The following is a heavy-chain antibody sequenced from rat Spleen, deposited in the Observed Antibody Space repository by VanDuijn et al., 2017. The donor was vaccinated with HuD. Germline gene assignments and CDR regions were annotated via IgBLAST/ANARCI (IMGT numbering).Heavy chain of an antibody. Sequence: EVRLVESGGGLVQPGRSLKLSCVASGLTFSNSGMAWVRQAPTKGLEWVASISTPGGSTYYRDSVKGRFTISRDNAKSTLYLQMDSLRSEDTATYYCARQGVYYYSSYIDYWGQGVMVTVSS. V-gene: IGHV5-25*01. D-gene: IGHD1-2*01. CDR2: ISTPGGST. CDR1: GLTFSNSG. J-gene: IGHJ2*01. CDR3: ARQGVYYYSSYIDY.